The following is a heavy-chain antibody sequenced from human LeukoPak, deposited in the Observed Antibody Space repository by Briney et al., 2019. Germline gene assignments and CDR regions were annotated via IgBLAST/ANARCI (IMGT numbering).Heavy chain of an antibody. V-gene: IGHV1-46*01. CDR1: GYTFISYF. CDR2: INPGGGST. J-gene: IGHJ4*02. CDR3: ARDPRRDGYNYNGGGDY. Sequence: GASVKVSCKASGYTFISYFIHWVRQAPGQGLEWMGIINPGGGSTTYAQKFQGRVTMTRDPSTRTVYMELSSLRFEDTAVYYCARDPRRDGYNYNGGGDYWGQGTLVTVSS. D-gene: IGHD5-24*01.